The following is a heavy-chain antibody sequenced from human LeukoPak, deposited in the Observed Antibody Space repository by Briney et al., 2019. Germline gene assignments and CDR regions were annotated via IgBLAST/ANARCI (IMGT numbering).Heavy chain of an antibody. CDR2: INPSGGST. V-gene: IGHV1-46*04. CDR3: ARQQWLERSNDY. D-gene: IGHD6-19*01. Sequence: ASLKVSCKASGYTFTSYYMHWVRQAPGQGLEWMGIINPSGGSTSYAQKLQGRVTMTRDTSTSTVYMELSSLRSEDTAVYYCARQQWLERSNDYWGQGTLVTVSS. CDR1: GYTFTSYY. J-gene: IGHJ4*02.